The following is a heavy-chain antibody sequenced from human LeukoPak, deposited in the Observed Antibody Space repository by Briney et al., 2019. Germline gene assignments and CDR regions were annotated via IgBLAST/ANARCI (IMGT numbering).Heavy chain of an antibody. D-gene: IGHD1-26*01. CDR3: ARDRYDGTYATFEY. J-gene: IGHJ4*01. V-gene: IGHV3-23*01. CDR1: GFTFSNYA. Sequence: GGSLRLSCAASGFTFSNYAINWVRQAPGKGLEWFLVIRAAGGTTYYADSVKGRFTFSRDNAKNTLYVQMNSLRAEATAVYYCARDRYDGTYATFEYWGHGTLVTVSS. CDR2: IRAAGGTT.